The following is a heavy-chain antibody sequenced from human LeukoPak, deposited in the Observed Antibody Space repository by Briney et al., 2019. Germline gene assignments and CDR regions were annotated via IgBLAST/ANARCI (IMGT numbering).Heavy chain of an antibody. Sequence: ASVTVSCKCSGYTFSTYGISWVRQAPGRGLEWMGWINTYNGNTKYTQKFQGRVTMTTDTSTSTAYMELRSLRSDDTAVYYCAKGEQWLIAGRRWEYFQYWGQGTLVTVFS. CDR3: AKGEQWLIAGRRWEYFQY. CDR1: GYTFSTYG. V-gene: IGHV1-18*04. J-gene: IGHJ1*01. D-gene: IGHD6-19*01. CDR2: INTYNGNT.